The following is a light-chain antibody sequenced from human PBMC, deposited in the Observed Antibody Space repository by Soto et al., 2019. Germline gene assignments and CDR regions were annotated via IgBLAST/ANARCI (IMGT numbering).Light chain of an antibody. CDR2: AAS. Sequence: DIQMTQSPSSVSASVGDRVTITCRASQCISSWLAWYQQKPGKAPKLLIYAASSLQSGVPSRFSGSGSETDFTLTICSLQPEDFATYYCHQASSLRPTFGQGTKLEIK. J-gene: IGKJ2*01. CDR3: HQASSLRPT. CDR1: QCISSW. V-gene: IGKV1D-12*01.